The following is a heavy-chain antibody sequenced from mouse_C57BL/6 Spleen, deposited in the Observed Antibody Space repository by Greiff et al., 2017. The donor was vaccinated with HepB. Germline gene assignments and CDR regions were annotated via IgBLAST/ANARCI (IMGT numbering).Heavy chain of an antibody. J-gene: IGHJ4*01. CDR2: ISSGSSTI. D-gene: IGHD1-1*01. CDR3: ARPGYYGSSYDAMDY. Sequence: EVQRVESGGGLVKPGGSLKLSCAASGFTFSDYGMHWVRQAPEKGLEWVAYISSGSSTIYYADTVKGRFTISRDNAKNTLFLQMTSLRSEDTAMYYCARPGYYGSSYDAMDYWGQGTSVTVSS. V-gene: IGHV5-17*01. CDR1: GFTFSDYG.